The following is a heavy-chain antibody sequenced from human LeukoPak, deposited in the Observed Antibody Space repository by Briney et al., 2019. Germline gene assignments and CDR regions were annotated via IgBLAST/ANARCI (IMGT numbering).Heavy chain of an antibody. CDR3: TTDSPARRLY. V-gene: IGHV3-15*01. CDR1: GFTFSKAW. J-gene: IGHJ4*02. CDR2: IKSKTDGGTT. D-gene: IGHD6-6*01. Sequence: GGSLRLSCAASGFTFSKAWRSWVRQAPGKGLEWVGRIKSKTDGGTTDYAAAVKGRFTISRDDSKNTLKLQMNSLKAEDTAVYYCTTDSPARRLYWGQGTLVTVSS.